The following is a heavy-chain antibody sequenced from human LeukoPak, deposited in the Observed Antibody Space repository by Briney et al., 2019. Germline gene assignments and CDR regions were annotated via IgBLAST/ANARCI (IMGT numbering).Heavy chain of an antibody. CDR1: GYTFTGYY. CDR2: INPNSGGT. CDR3: ARDVSGSWLDP. D-gene: IGHD1-26*01. J-gene: IGHJ5*02. V-gene: IGHV1-2*02. Sequence: ASVKVSCKASGYTFTGYYMYWVRQAPGPGLEWMGWINPNSGGTNYAQKFQGRVTMTRDTSISTAYMELSRLRSDDTAVYYCARDVSGSWLDPWGQGTLVTVSS.